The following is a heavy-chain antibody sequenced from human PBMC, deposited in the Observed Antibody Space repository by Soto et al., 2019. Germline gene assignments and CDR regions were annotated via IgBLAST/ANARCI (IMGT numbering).Heavy chain of an antibody. CDR3: ARVRGEYNRGDDYYYYYMHV. J-gene: IGHJ6*03. V-gene: IGHV4-61*08. CDR2: LYYSGST. D-gene: IGHD1-20*01. Sequence: SATLSLTCTLSGGCISSGGYYWSWIRQHPGKGLEWIGYLYYSGSTNYNPSLKSRVTISVDTSKNQFSLKLSSVTAADTAVYYCARVRGEYNRGDDYYYYYMHVCGKGTTVTVSS. CDR1: GGCISSGGYY.